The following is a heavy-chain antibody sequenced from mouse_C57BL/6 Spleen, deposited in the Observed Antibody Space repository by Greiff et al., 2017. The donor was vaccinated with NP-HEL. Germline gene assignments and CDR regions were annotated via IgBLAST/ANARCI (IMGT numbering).Heavy chain of an antibody. CDR2: ISSGSSTI. CDR1: GFTFSDYG. CDR3: ARKTGPGYFDY. D-gene: IGHD4-1*01. V-gene: IGHV5-17*01. Sequence: DVMLVESGGGLVKPGGSLKLSCAASGFTFSDYGMHWVRQAPEKGLEWVAYISSGSSTIYYADTVKGRFTISRDNAKNTLFLQMTSLRSEDTAMYYCARKTGPGYFDYWGQGTTLTVSS. J-gene: IGHJ2*01.